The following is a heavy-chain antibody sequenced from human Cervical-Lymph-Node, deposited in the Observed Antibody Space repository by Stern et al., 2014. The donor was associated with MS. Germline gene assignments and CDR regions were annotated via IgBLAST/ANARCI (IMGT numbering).Heavy chain of an antibody. Sequence: QVQLVQSGPGLVKPSETVSLTCTVSGGSMSSKYWNWIRQPPGKGLEWIGYIYSDGSTNYTPSLKSRVIILRDTSTNQFSLSLTSVTAADTAVYYCARVTGRGTRQNWFDSWGQGTLVTVSS. V-gene: IGHV4-59*01. CDR3: ARVTGRGTRQNWFDS. D-gene: IGHD1-26*01. CDR1: GGSMSSKY. CDR2: IYSDGST. J-gene: IGHJ5*01.